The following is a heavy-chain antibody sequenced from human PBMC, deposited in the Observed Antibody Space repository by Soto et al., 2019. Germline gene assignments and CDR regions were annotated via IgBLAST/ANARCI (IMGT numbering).Heavy chain of an antibody. CDR1: GYPFTSYG. V-gene: IGHV1-18*04. Sequence: ASVKVSCKASGYPFTSYGISWVRQAPGQGLEWMGWISAYNGNTNYAQKLHGRVSLTWDNSISTSYMQLNSLKIDDAAVYYCAREVVEPSSLWLDPWGQGTLVTVSS. CDR2: ISAYNGNT. CDR3: AREVVEPSSLWLDP. J-gene: IGHJ5*02. D-gene: IGHD6-6*01.